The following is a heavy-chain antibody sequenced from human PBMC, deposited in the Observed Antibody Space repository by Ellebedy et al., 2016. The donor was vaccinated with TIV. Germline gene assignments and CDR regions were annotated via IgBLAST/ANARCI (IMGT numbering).Heavy chain of an antibody. D-gene: IGHD1-26*01. J-gene: IGHJ4*02. Sequence: GESLKISCVASGFTFSDFWMHWVRQAPGKGLVWVSRINPEGTTTNYADSVKGRFTISRDISKNTLYLQMSSLRGDDTAVYYCVRENGGSFHSGDYWGQGTLVIVSS. CDR3: VRENGGSFHSGDY. V-gene: IGHV3-74*01. CDR2: INPEGTTT. CDR1: GFTFSDFW.